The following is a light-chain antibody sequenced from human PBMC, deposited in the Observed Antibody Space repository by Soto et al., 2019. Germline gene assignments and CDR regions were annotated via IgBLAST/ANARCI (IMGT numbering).Light chain of an antibody. Sequence: QSALTQPPSASGSPGQSVTISCTGTNSDVGGYNYVSWYQQYPGKAPKLIIYEVNERPSGVPDRFSGSKSGNTASLTVSALQTADEADYYCSSYAGSNWYVFGTGTKVTVL. CDR1: NSDVGGYNY. CDR2: EVN. CDR3: SSYAGSNWYV. V-gene: IGLV2-8*01. J-gene: IGLJ1*01.